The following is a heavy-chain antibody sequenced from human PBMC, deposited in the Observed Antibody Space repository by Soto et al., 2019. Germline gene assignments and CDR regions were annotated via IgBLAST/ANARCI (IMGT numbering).Heavy chain of an antibody. J-gene: IGHJ5*02. CDR2: ISAYNGNT. CDR1: GYTFTSYG. Sequence: ASVKVSCKASGYTFTSYGISWVRQAPGQGLDWMGWISAYNGNTNYAQKLQGRVTMTTDTSTSTAYMELRSLRSDDTAVYYCARDKNYDILTGYYKSWFDPWGQGTLVTVSS. V-gene: IGHV1-18*01. CDR3: ARDKNYDILTGYYKSWFDP. D-gene: IGHD3-9*01.